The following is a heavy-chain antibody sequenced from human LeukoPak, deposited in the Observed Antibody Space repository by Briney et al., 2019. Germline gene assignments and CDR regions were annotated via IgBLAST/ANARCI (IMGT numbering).Heavy chain of an antibody. CDR1: GYTLTELS. CDR2: FDPEDGET. CDR3: ATGSQGYYYDSSGYLGY. D-gene: IGHD3-22*01. V-gene: IGHV1-24*01. J-gene: IGHJ4*02. Sequence: ASVKVSCKVSGYTLTELSMHWVRQAPGKGLEWMGGFDPEDGETIYAQKFQGRVTMTEDTSTDTAYMELSSLRSEDTAVYYCATGSQGYYYDSSGYLGYWGQGTLVTVSS.